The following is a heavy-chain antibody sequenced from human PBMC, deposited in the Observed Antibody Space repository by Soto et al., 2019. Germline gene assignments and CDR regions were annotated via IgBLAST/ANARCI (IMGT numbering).Heavy chain of an antibody. V-gene: IGHV4-39*02. CDR1: GSSINSRNYF. CDR3: GRLAEAATGHTDFDF. J-gene: IGHJ4*02. D-gene: IGHD2-15*01. Sequence: SETLSLPGPVSGSSINSRNYFWGWIRQPPGKGLEFVGSIHSSGGTYYNPSLKSRVTVSVDLSNSHFSLSLKSLTATDTAVYYCGRLAEAATGHTDFDFWGQGTLVTVSS. CDR2: IHSSGGT.